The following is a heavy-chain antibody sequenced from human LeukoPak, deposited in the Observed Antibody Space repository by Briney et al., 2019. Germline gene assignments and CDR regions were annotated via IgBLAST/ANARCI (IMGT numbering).Heavy chain of an antibody. CDR2: IHYSGTT. CDR3: ATYNGGAAAGTFDY. J-gene: IGHJ4*02. V-gene: IGHV4-31*03. CDR1: GGSISSVGYH. D-gene: IGHD6-13*01. Sequence: SQTLSLTCTVSGGSISSVGYHWSGIRQHPGKGLEWIGYIHYSGTTDYNPSLKSRLTMSLDTSENQFSLKLSSVTAADTAVYLCATYNGGAAAGTFDYWGQGTLVTVSS.